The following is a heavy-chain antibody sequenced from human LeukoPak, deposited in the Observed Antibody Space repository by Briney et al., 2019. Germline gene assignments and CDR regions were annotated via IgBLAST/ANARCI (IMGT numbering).Heavy chain of an antibody. J-gene: IGHJ6*03. V-gene: IGHV4-38-2*02. CDR1: GYSISSGYY. D-gene: IGHD6-19*01. CDR3: ARAISSGWYGYMDV. Sequence: SETLSLTCTVSGYSISSGYYWGWIRQPPGKGLEWIGSIYHSGSTYYNPSLKSRVTISVDTSKNQFSLKLSSVTAADTAVYYCARAISSGWYGYMDVWGKGTTVTVSS. CDR2: IYHSGST.